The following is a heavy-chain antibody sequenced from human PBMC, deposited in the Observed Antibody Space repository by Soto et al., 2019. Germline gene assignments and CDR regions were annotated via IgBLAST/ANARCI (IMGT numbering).Heavy chain of an antibody. CDR1: GFNFSSYW. J-gene: IGHJ6*03. D-gene: IGHD3-3*01. V-gene: IGHV3-7*01. CDR2: IKQDGSEK. CDR3: ARDRGYYDFWSGYLSPYYYYMDV. Sequence: EVQLVESGGGLVQPGGSLRLSCAASGFNFSSYWMSWVRQAPGKGLEWVANIKQDGSEKYYVDSVKGRFTISRDNAKNSLYLQMNSLRAEDTAVYYCARDRGYYDFWSGYLSPYYYYMDVWGKGTTVTVSS.